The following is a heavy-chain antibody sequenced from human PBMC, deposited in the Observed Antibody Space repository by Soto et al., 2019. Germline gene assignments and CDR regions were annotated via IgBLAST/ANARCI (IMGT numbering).Heavy chain of an antibody. Sequence: GGSLRLSCAASGFTFSNYSMSWVRQAPGKGLEWVSAISGSGGSTYYADSGKGRFTISRDNAKNTLYLQMNSLRAEDTAVYYCAKARTHYGSGSYWFDPWGQGTLLTVSS. CDR1: GFTFSNYS. J-gene: IGHJ5*02. V-gene: IGHV3-23*01. CDR2: ISGSGGST. CDR3: AKARTHYGSGSYWFDP. D-gene: IGHD3-10*01.